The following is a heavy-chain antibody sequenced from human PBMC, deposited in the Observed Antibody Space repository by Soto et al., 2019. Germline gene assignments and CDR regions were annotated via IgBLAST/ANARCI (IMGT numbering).Heavy chain of an antibody. J-gene: IGHJ5*02. CDR1: GYTFTSYA. D-gene: IGHD2-15*01. V-gene: IGHV1-3*01. CDR2: INAGNGNT. CDR3: ARDLRGYCSGGSCYNWFDP. Sequence: QVQLVQSGAEVKKPGASVKVSCKASGYTFTSYAMHWVRQAPGQRLEWMGWINAGNGNTKYSQKFQGRVTITRDTSASTAYMELSSLRSEDTAVYYCARDLRGYCSGGSCYNWFDPWGQGTLVTVSS.